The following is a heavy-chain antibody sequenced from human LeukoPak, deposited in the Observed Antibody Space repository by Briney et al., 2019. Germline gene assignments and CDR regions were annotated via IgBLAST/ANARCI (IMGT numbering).Heavy chain of an antibody. CDR1: GFIFSSYA. V-gene: IGHV3-23*01. J-gene: IGHJ4*02. D-gene: IGHD3-10*01. Sequence: GGSLRLSCAASGFIFSSYAMSWVRQAPGKGLEWVSVISASGGTTCYADSVKGRFTISRDNSKNTLYLQMNSLRAEDTAVYYCAKTITGSYFRLDYWGQGTLVTVSS. CDR3: AKTITGSYFRLDY. CDR2: ISASGGTT.